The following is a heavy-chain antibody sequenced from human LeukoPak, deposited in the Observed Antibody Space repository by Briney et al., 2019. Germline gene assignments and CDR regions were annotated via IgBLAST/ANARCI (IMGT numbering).Heavy chain of an antibody. CDR1: GGSFSGYY. CDR3: VGAKQWLSFDI. V-gene: IGHV4-34*01. CDR2: INHSGST. D-gene: IGHD3-22*01. Sequence: SETPSLTCAVYGGSFSGYYWSWIRQPPGKGLEWIGEINHSGSTNYNPSLKSRVTISVDTSRNQLSLKLNSVTAADTAVYYCVGAKQWLSFDIWGQGTMVTVSS. J-gene: IGHJ3*02.